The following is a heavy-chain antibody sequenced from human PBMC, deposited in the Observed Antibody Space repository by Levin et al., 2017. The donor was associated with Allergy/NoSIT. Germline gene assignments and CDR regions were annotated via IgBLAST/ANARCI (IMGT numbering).Heavy chain of an antibody. J-gene: IGHJ5*02. D-gene: IGHD2-15*01. CDR2: ISGSGSTI. CDR1: GFTFSDYY. Sequence: TGGSLRLSCAASGFTFSDYYMSWIRQAPGKGLEWISYISGSGSTIYYADSVRGRFTISRDNANDSLYLQMNSLRAEDTAVYYCAPFPVVAATPPDWFDPWGQVTLVTVSS. V-gene: IGHV3-11*01. CDR3: APFPVVAATPPDWFDP.